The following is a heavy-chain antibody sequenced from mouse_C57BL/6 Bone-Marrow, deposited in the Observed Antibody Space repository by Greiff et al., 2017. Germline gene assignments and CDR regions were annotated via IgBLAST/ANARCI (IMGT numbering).Heavy chain of an antibody. CDR2: IDPSDSYT. CDR1: GYTFTSYW. D-gene: IGHD1-1*01. CDR3: AREKLITPH. Sequence: QVQLQQPGAELVKPGASVKLSCKASGYTFTSYWMQWVKQRPGQGLEWIGEIDPSDSYTNYNQKFTGKATLTVDTSSSTAYMQLSSLTSEDSAVYYCAREKLITPHWGQGTTLTVSS. V-gene: IGHV1-50*01. J-gene: IGHJ2*01.